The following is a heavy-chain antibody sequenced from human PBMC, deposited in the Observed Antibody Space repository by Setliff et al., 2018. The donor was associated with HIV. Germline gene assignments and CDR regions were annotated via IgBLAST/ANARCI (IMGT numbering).Heavy chain of an antibody. J-gene: IGHJ6*02. CDR2: ISPNFGHT. CDR3: ARLGSGWSDSYYYAMDV. D-gene: IGHD6-19*01. V-gene: IGHV1-18*01. Sequence: ASVKVSCKTSGYTFTNFGISWVRQAPGHGLEWMGWISPNFGHTNYAQNFHGRITLTVDTSTSRAYMERRSLRSDDTAVYFCARLGSGWSDSYYYAMDVWGQGTTVTVS. CDR1: GYTFTNFG.